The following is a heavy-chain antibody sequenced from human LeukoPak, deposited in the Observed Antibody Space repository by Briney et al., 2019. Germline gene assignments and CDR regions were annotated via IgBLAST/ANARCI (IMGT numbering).Heavy chain of an antibody. V-gene: IGHV3-23*01. CDR1: GFTFSSYA. J-gene: IGHJ4*02. D-gene: IGHD3-10*01. CDR3: AKDLYYGLGTYSSGVFAY. Sequence: GGYLRLSCAASGFTFSSYAMSWVRQAPGKGLEWVSAISGSGGSTYYADSVKGRFTISRDNSKNTLYLQMNSLRAEDTAVYYCAKDLYYGLGTYSSGVFAYWDQGTLVTLSS. CDR2: ISGSGGST.